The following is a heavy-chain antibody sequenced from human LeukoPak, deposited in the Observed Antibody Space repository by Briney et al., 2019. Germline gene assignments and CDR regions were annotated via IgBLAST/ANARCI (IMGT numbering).Heavy chain of an antibody. CDR2: ISYDGSNK. V-gene: IGHV3-30*18. CDR1: GFTFSSYG. Sequence: GGSLRLSCAASGFTFSSYGMHWVRQAPGKGLEWVAVISYDGSNKYYADSVKGRFTISRDNSKNTLYLQMNSLRAEDTAVYYCAKDLFCSGGSCYSYYYYYSMDVWGQGTTVTVSS. D-gene: IGHD2-15*01. CDR3: AKDLFCSGGSCYSYYYYYSMDV. J-gene: IGHJ6*02.